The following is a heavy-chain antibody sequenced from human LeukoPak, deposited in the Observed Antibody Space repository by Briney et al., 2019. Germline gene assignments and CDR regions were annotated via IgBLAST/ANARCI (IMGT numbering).Heavy chain of an antibody. D-gene: IGHD6-19*01. CDR3: ARAYSSGWYVFDY. J-gene: IGHJ4*02. V-gene: IGHV4-4*09. CDR1: GDSISTNF. CDR2: IYTSGST. Sequence: SDTLSLTCTVSGDSISTNFWTWIRQPPGMGLEWIENIYTSGSTDYNPSLKSRVTISVDTSKNQFSLRLSSVIAADTAVYYCARAYSSGWYVFDYWGQGTLVTVSS.